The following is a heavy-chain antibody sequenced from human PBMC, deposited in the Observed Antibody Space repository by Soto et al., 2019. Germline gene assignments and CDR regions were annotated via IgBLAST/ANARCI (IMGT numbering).Heavy chain of an antibody. Sequence: PVGSLRLSCAASGFTFSSYAMSWVRQAPGKGLEWVSAISGSGGSTYYADSVKGRFTISRDNSKNTLYLQMNSLRAEDTVVYYCAKGGITGTHYALYYGMDVWGQGTTVTVSS. J-gene: IGHJ6*02. CDR1: GFTFSSYA. CDR2: ISGSGGST. V-gene: IGHV3-23*01. D-gene: IGHD1-20*01. CDR3: AKGGITGTHYALYYGMDV.